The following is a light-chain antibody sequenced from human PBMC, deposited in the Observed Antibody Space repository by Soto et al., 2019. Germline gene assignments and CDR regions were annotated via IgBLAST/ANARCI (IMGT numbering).Light chain of an antibody. CDR3: QQSDNIPYT. CDR1: QTISSY. CDR2: AAS. J-gene: IGKJ2*01. Sequence: DIQLTQSPSSLSASVGDRVTLTCRTSQTISSYLNWYQQKPGKAPKLLISAASGLQSWVPSRFSGSRSGTDFTLTITTLQPEDFATYYCQQSDNIPYTFGQGTKREIK. V-gene: IGKV1-39*01.